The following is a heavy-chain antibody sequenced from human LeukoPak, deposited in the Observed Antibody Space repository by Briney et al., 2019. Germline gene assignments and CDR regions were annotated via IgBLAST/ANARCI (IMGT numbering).Heavy chain of an antibody. Sequence: SETLSLTCAVYGGSFSGYYWSWIRQPPGKGLEWLGEINHSGSTNYNPSLKSRVTISVDTSKNQFSLKLSSVTAADTAVYYCARVYSSGWYRPGAFDIWGQGTMVTVSS. J-gene: IGHJ3*02. CDR1: GGSFSGYY. CDR2: INHSGST. CDR3: ARVYSSGWYRPGAFDI. D-gene: IGHD6-19*01. V-gene: IGHV4-34*01.